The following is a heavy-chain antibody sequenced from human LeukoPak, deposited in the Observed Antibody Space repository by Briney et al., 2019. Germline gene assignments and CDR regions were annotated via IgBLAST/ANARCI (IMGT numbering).Heavy chain of an antibody. J-gene: IGHJ4*02. V-gene: IGHV3-9*01. Sequence: SLRLSCAASGFTFDDYAMHWVRQAPGEGLEWVSGISWNSGSIGYADSVKGRFTISRDNAKNSLYLQMNSLRAEDTALYYCAKDRSGVIITYFDYWGQGTLVTVSS. CDR2: ISWNSGSI. CDR1: GFTFDDYA. D-gene: IGHD3-22*01. CDR3: AKDRSGVIITYFDY.